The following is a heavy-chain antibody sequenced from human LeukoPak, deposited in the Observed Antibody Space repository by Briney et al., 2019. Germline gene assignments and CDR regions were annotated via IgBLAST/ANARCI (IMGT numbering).Heavy chain of an antibody. D-gene: IGHD5-18*01. Sequence: GGSLRLSCAASGFTFSDYCISWIRQAPGKGLERVSYISGSSRTIYYADSVKGRFTISRDNAQNSLYLQMNSLRAEDTAVYYCARDPYGYSSNPGAGFDYWGQGTLVTVSS. J-gene: IGHJ4*02. CDR3: ARDPYGYSSNPGAGFDY. V-gene: IGHV3-11*04. CDR2: ISGSSRTI. CDR1: GFTFSDYC.